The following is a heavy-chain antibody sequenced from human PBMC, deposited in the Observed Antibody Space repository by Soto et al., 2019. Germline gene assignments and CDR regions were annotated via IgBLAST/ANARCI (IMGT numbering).Heavy chain of an antibody. V-gene: IGHV3-30-3*01. CDR3: ARWNGPDVYCTNGVCYTGFEY. J-gene: IGHJ4*02. Sequence: GGSLRLSCAASGVTFSSYAMHWVRQAPGKGLEWVAVISYDGSNKYYADSVKGRFTISRDNSKNTLYLQMNSLRAEDTAVYYCARWNGPDVYCTNGVCYTGFEYWGQGTLVTVSS. CDR2: ISYDGSNK. D-gene: IGHD2-8*01. CDR1: GVTFSSYA.